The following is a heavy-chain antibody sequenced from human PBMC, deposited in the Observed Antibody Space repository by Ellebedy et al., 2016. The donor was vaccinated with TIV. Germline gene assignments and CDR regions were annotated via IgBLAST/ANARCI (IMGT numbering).Heavy chain of an antibody. Sequence: GGSLRLSXKGSGYSFTSYWIGWVRQMPGKGLEWMGIIYPGDSDTRYSPSFQGQVTISADKSISTAYLQWSSLKASDTAMYYCARPKVVANNDAFDIWGQGTMVTVSS. CDR2: IYPGDSDT. V-gene: IGHV5-51*01. CDR1: GYSFTSYW. J-gene: IGHJ3*02. D-gene: IGHD2-15*01. CDR3: ARPKVVANNDAFDI.